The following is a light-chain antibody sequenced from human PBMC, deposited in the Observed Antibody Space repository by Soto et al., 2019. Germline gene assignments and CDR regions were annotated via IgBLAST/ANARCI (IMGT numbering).Light chain of an antibody. V-gene: IGLV1-40*01. CDR2: GNS. J-gene: IGLJ2*01. Sequence: QSVLTQPPSVSGAPGQRVTISCTGSSSNIGAGYDVHWYQQLPGTAPKLLIYGNSNRPSGVPDRFSGSKSGTSASLAITGRQAEEEADYYCQSYDSSLSGSGVFGGGTKLTVL. CDR3: QSYDSSLSGSGV. CDR1: SSNIGAGYD.